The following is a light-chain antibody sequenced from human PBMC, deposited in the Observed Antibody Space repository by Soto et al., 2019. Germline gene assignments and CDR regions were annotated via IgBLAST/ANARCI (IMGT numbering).Light chain of an antibody. J-gene: IGKJ1*01. CDR2: GAS. V-gene: IGKV3-20*01. Sequence: EIVLTQSPGTLSLSPGEGATLSCRASQGISSNFVARYQQKRGQAPRLLIHGASNRATGIPDRFSGSGSGTDVTLTITRLEPEDFSVYYCQQYGGSPRTFGQGTKVEVK. CDR3: QQYGGSPRT. CDR1: QGISSNF.